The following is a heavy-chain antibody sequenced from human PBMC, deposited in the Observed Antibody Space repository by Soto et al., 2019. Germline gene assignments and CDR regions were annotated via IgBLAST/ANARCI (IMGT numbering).Heavy chain of an antibody. CDR2: INPHGGST. J-gene: IGHJ5*02. CDR3: ARSSGGNFGIIIEGSNWFDP. Sequence: ASVKVSCKAPGDTFTSYYRNWVRQAPGQGLEWMGVINPHGGSTKYAQKFQGRITMTRDTSRSTVYMELSSLRSDDTAIYYCARSSGGNFGIIIEGSNWFDPWGQGTLLSVSS. CDR1: GDTFTSYY. D-gene: IGHD3-3*01. V-gene: IGHV1-46*01.